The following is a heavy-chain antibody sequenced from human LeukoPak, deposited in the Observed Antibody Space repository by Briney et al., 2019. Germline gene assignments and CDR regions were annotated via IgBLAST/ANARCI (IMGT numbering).Heavy chain of an antibody. CDR3: AKDTYYYDSSGYVDY. V-gene: IGHV3-9*01. D-gene: IGHD3-22*01. CDR1: GFTFDDYA. J-gene: IGHJ4*02. CDR2: ISWNSGSI. Sequence: PGRSLRLSCAASGFTFDDYAMHWVRQAPGKGLEWVSGISWNSGSIGYADSVKGRFTISRDNAKNSLYLQMNSLRAEDTALYYCAKDTYYYDSSGYVDYWGQGTLATVSS.